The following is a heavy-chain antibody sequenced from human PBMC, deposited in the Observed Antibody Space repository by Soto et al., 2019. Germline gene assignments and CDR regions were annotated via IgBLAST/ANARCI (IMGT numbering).Heavy chain of an antibody. CDR3: ARFAMVRPNDY. CDR1: GYIFTTYG. D-gene: IGHD3-10*01. V-gene: IGHV1-18*01. CDR2: ISAYNGNT. J-gene: IGHJ4*02. Sequence: QVHLVQSGAEVKKPGASVKVSCKASGYIFTTYGISWVRQAPGQGLEWMGWISAYNGNTNYAQKFQGRVTMTTDASTNTAYMELRSLRSDDTAVYYCARFAMVRPNDYWCQGTLVTVSS.